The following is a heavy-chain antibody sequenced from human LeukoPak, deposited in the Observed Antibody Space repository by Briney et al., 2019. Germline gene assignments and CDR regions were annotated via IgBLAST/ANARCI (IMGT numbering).Heavy chain of an antibody. CDR1: GFTFSGFW. Sequence: GGSLRLSCAASGFTFSGFWMSWVRQAPGKGLEWVAVISYDGSNKYYADSVKGRFTISRDNSKNTLYLQMNSLRAEDTAVYYCAKDMGLVLSTVAPFDNWGQGTLVTVSS. D-gene: IGHD4/OR15-4a*01. J-gene: IGHJ4*02. CDR2: ISYDGSNK. CDR3: AKDMGLVLSTVAPFDN. V-gene: IGHV3-30*18.